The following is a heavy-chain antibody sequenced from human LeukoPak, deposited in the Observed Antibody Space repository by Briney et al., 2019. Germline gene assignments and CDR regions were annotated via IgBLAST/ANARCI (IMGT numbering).Heavy chain of an antibody. V-gene: IGHV4-38-2*01. CDR1: GGSFSGCY. CDR3: ARGYSSSWYFNWFDP. D-gene: IGHD6-13*01. CDR2: IYHSGTT. Sequence: SETLSLTCAVYGGSFSGCYWGWIRQPPGKGLEWIGSIYHSGTTYYNPSLKSRVTISVDTSKNQFSLKLTSVTAADTAVYYCARGYSSSWYFNWFDPWGQGTLVTVSS. J-gene: IGHJ5*02.